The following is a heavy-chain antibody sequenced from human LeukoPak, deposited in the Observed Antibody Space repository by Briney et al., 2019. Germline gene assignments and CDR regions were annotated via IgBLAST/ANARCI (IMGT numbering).Heavy chain of an antibody. D-gene: IGHD3-22*01. CDR3: ARDTYYYDSSGYSYWYFDL. V-gene: IGHV1-18*01. CDR2: ISAYNGNT. CDR1: GYTFTSYD. Sequence: ASVKVSCKASGYTFTSYDISWVRQAPGQGLEWMGWISAYNGNTNYAQKLQGRVTMTTDTSTSTAYMELRSLRSDDTAVYYCARDTYYYDSSGYSYWYFDLWGRGTLVTVSS. J-gene: IGHJ2*01.